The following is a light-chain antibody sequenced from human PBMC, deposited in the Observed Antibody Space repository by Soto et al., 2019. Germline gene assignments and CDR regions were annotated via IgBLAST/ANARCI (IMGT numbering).Light chain of an antibody. J-gene: IGLJ1*01. V-gene: IGLV2-14*01. CDR2: EVS. CDR3: FSFTTDWTHV. Sequence: SDLTKPASVSGSPGQSITISCTGTSSDVGAYNYVSWFQQHPGKAPTLIISEVSNRPSGVSNRFSGSKSGNAASLTISGLQAEDEADYFCFSFTTDWTHVFGTGTKVTVL. CDR1: SSDVGAYNY.